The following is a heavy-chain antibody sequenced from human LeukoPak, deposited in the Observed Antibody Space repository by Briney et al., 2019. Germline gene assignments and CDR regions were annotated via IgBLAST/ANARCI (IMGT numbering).Heavy chain of an antibody. D-gene: IGHD3-3*01. V-gene: IGHV3-21*01. Sequence: PGGSLRLSCAASGFTFSSYSMNWVRQAPGKGLEGVSSISSSSSYIYYADSVKGRFTISRDNAKNSLYLQMNSLRAEDTAVYYCARDYTLGITIFGVKDDAFDIWGQGTMVTVSS. CDR3: ARDYTLGITIFGVKDDAFDI. CDR2: ISSSSSYI. CDR1: GFTFSSYS. J-gene: IGHJ3*02.